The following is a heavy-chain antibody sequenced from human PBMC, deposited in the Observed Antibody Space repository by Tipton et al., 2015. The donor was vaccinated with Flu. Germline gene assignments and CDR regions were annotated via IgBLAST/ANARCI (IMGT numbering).Heavy chain of an antibody. V-gene: IGHV3-49*04. CDR1: GFTFGDYA. D-gene: IGHD1-26*01. CDR3: SVRRGSYFPGGYYFDY. Sequence: RSLRLSCTASGFTFGDYAMSWVRQAPGKGLEWVGFIRSKAYGGTTEYAASVKGRFTISRDDSKSIAYLQMNSLKTEDTAVYYCSVRRGSYFPGGYYFDYWGQGTLVTVSS. J-gene: IGHJ4*02. CDR2: IRSKAYGGTT.